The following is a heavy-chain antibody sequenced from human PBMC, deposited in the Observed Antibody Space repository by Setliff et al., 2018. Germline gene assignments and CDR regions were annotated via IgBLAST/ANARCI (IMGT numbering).Heavy chain of an antibody. Sequence: LGESLKISCQGSGYSFTSYWIGWVRQMPGKGLEWMGIIYPGDSHTRYSPSFQGQVTISVDKSINTAYLQWTSLKASDTAIYYCARHGDLASAGSGGHNWFNPWGQGTLVTVSS. D-gene: IGHD6-13*01. J-gene: IGHJ5*02. CDR2: IYPGDSHT. CDR3: ARHGDLASAGSGGHNWFNP. CDR1: GYSFTSYW. V-gene: IGHV5-51*01.